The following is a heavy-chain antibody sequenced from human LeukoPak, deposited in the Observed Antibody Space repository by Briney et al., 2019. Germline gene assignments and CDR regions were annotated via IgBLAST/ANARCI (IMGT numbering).Heavy chain of an antibody. Sequence: KPSETLSLTCTVSGGSISSYYWSWIRQPPGKGLEWIGYIYYSGSTNYNPSLKSRVTISVDTSKNQFSLRLSSVTAADTAVYYCARRFRWELRGIDYWGQGTLVTVSS. D-gene: IGHD1-26*01. V-gene: IGHV4-59*12. CDR2: IYYSGST. CDR3: ARRFRWELRGIDY. J-gene: IGHJ4*02. CDR1: GGSISSYY.